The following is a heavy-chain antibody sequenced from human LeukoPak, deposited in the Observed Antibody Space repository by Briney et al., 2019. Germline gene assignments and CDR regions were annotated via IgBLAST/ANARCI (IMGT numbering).Heavy chain of an antibody. CDR1: GYTFSSFS. Sequence: PAGSLRLSCAASGYTFSSFSINWVRQAPGKGLEWVSSISDRSNYIYYADSVRGRFSISRDNARNSLYLQMGSLRGDDTAVYYCARLRRNSDSSGYYYYYDYWGQGTLVT. D-gene: IGHD3-22*01. V-gene: IGHV3-21*01. CDR2: ISDRSNYI. J-gene: IGHJ4*02. CDR3: ARLRRNSDSSGYYYYYDY.